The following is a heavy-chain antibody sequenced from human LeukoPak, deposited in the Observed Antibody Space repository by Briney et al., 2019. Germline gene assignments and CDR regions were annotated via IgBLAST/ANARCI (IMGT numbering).Heavy chain of an antibody. J-gene: IGHJ4*02. Sequence: PGGSLRLSCAASGFTFSSYWMSWVRQAPGKGLEWVANIKQDGSEKYYVDSVKGRFTISRDNAKNSLYLQMNSLRAEDTAVYYCARVGGYAKSYFDYWGQGTLVTVSS. CDR2: IKQDGSEK. CDR1: GFTFSSYW. CDR3: ARVGGYAKSYFDY. V-gene: IGHV3-7*01. D-gene: IGHD1-26*01.